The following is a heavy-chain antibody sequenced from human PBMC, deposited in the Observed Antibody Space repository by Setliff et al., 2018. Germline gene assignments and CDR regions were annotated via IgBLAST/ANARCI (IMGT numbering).Heavy chain of an antibody. V-gene: IGHV4-34*01. CDR3: ARGGHSGPDAFDS. CDR1: GGSISSSY. D-gene: IGHD5-12*01. CDR2: INHSGST. Sequence: SETLSLTCNVSGGSISSSYWSWIRQSPGKGLEWIGEINHSGSTNYNPSLKTRVTISVDTSKNQFSLKLSSLTAADMAKYYCARGGHSGPDAFDSWGQGTRVTVSS. J-gene: IGHJ3*01.